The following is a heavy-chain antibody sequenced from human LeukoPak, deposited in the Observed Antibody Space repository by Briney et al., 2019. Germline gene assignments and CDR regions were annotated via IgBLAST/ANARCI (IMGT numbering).Heavy chain of an antibody. Sequence: PSETLSLTCTVSGGSISSSSYYWGWIRQPPGKGLEWIGSIYYSGSTYYNPSLKSRVTISVDTSKNQFSLKLSSVTAADTAVYYCARLVYATQFDYWGQGTLVTVSS. CDR1: GGSISSSSYY. J-gene: IGHJ4*02. V-gene: IGHV4-39*01. CDR2: IYYSGST. D-gene: IGHD2-8*01. CDR3: ARLVYATQFDY.